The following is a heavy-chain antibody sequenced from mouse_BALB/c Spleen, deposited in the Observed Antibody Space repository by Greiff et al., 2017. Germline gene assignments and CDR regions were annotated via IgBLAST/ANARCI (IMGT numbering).Heavy chain of an antibody. CDR2: INSNGGST. Sequence: EVMLVESGGGLVKLGGSLKLSCAASGFTFSSYYMSWVRQTPEKRLELVAAINSNGGSTYYPDTVKGRFTISRDNAKNTLYLQMSSLKSEDTALYYCASQVRDWYFDVWGAGTTVTVSS. J-gene: IGHJ1*01. D-gene: IGHD2-14*01. V-gene: IGHV5-6-2*01. CDR1: GFTFSSYY. CDR3: ASQVRDWYFDV.